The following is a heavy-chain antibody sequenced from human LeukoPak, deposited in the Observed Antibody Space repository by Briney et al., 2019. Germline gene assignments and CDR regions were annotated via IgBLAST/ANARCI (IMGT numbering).Heavy chain of an antibody. J-gene: IGHJ4*02. CDR1: GFTVSSNY. V-gene: IGHV3-53*01. CDR3: ASAPQDPRGYSSGFPY. CDR2: IYSGGST. D-gene: IGHD5-18*01. Sequence: QPGGSLRLSCAASGFTVSSNYMSWVRQAPGKGLEWVSVIYSGGSTYYADSVKGRFTISRDNSKNTLYLQMNSLRAEDTAVYYCASAPQDPRGYSSGFPYWGQGTLVTVSS.